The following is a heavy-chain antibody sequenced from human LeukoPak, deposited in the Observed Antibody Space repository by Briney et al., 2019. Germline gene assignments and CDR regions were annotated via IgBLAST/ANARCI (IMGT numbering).Heavy chain of an antibody. CDR1: GGSISSGSYY. Sequence: PSQTLSLTCTASGGSISSGSYYWSWIRQPAGKGLEWIGRIYTSGSTNYNPSLKSRDTISVDTSKNQFSLKLSSVTAADTAVYYCARATSEGYYGSGSYFYYYYYMDVWGKGTTVTVSS. J-gene: IGHJ6*03. D-gene: IGHD3-10*01. CDR2: IYTSGST. V-gene: IGHV4-61*02. CDR3: ARATSEGYYGSGSYFYYYYYMDV.